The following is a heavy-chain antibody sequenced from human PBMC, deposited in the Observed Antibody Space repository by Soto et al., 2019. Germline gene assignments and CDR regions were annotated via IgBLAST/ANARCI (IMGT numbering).Heavy chain of an antibody. CDR3: ARFLRRYSGSYSNPGNWFDP. CDR2: INAGNGNT. D-gene: IGHD1-26*01. CDR1: GDTFTSYA. V-gene: IGHV1-3*01. Sequence: GASVKVSCKASGDTFTSYAMHWVRQAPGQRLEWMGWINAGNGNTKYSQKFQGRVTITRDTSASTAYMELSSLRSEDTAVYYCARFLRRYSGSYSNPGNWFDPCSQRTLVLVSS. J-gene: IGHJ5*02.